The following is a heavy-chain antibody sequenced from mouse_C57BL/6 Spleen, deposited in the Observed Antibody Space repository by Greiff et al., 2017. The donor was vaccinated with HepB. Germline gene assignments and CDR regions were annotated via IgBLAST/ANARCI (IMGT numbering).Heavy chain of an antibody. Sequence: VQLQESGPELVKPGASVKISCKASGYAFSSSWMNWVKQRPGKGLEWIGRIYPGDGDTNYNGKFKGKATLTADKSSSTAYMQLSSLTSEDSAVYVCERAPYYRNYGAMDYWGQGTSVTVSS. CDR3: ERAPYYRNYGAMDY. V-gene: IGHV1-82*01. D-gene: IGHD2-5*01. CDR1: GYAFSSSW. J-gene: IGHJ4*01. CDR2: IYPGDGDT.